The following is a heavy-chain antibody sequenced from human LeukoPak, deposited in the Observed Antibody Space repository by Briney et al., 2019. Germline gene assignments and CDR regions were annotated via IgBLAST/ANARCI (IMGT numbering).Heavy chain of an antibody. CDR2: ISWNSGSI. Sequence: GGSLRLSCAASGFTFDDYAMHWVRQAPGKGLEWVSGISWNSGSIGYADSVKGRFTISRDNAKNSLYLQMNSLRADDTALYYCAKDIFTGIAAAGAIDYWGQGTLVTVSS. J-gene: IGHJ4*02. CDR1: GFTFDDYA. D-gene: IGHD6-13*01. CDR3: AKDIFTGIAAAGAIDY. V-gene: IGHV3-9*01.